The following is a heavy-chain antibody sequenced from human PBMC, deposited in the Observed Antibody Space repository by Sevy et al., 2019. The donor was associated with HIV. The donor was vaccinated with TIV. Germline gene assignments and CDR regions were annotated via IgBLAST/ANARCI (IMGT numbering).Heavy chain of an antibody. V-gene: IGHV3-21*06. J-gene: IGHJ4*02. CDR2: ISGLSNYI. D-gene: IGHD6-19*01. CDR1: GFTFSNYN. CDR3: ARGATSGWDYFDS. Sequence: GGSLRLSCVASGFTFSNYNINSVLQAPGKGLEWVSYISGLSNYIYYADSLGGRFTISRDNAKNSVYLQMNSLRTEDTAVYYCARGATSGWDYFDSWGQGTLVTVSS.